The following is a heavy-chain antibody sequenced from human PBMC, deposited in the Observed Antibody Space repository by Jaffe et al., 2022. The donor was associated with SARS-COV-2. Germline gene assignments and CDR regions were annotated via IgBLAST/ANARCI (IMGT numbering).Heavy chain of an antibody. V-gene: IGHV3-23*01. CDR3: AKFGNYYDSSGYYPGLSGMDV. CDR2: ISGSGGST. J-gene: IGHJ6*02. Sequence: EVQLLESGGGLVQPGGSLRLSCAASGFTFSSYAMSWVRQAPGKGLEWVSAISGSGGSTYYADSVKGRFTISRDNSKNTLYLQMNSLRAEDTAVYYCAKFGNYYDSSGYYPGLSGMDVWGQGTTVTVSS. D-gene: IGHD3-22*01. CDR1: GFTFSSYA.